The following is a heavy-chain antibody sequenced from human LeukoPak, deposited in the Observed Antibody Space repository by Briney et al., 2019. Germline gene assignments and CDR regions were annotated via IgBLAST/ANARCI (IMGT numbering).Heavy chain of an antibody. Sequence: GGSLRLSCAASGFTFSSYSMNWVRQAPGKGLEWVSSISSSSSYIYYADSVKGRFTISRDNAKNSLYLQMNSLRAEDTAVYYCARDRNSGYDSSFDYWGEGTLVTVSS. CDR1: GFTFSSYS. V-gene: IGHV3-21*01. J-gene: IGHJ4*02. D-gene: IGHD5-12*01. CDR3: ARDRNSGYDSSFDY. CDR2: ISSSSSYI.